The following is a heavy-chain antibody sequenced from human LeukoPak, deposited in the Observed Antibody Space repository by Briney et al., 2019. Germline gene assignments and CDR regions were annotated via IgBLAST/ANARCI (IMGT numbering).Heavy chain of an antibody. J-gene: IGHJ4*02. V-gene: IGHV1-69*04. D-gene: IGHD5-12*01. CDR3: ARDGSVDRYRGEEIDY. Sequence: GASVKVSCKASGGTFSSYAISWVRQAPGQGLEWMGRIIPILGIANYAQKFQGRVTITADKSTSTAYMELSSLRPEDTAVYYCARDGSVDRYRGEEIDYWGQGTLVTVSS. CDR1: GGTFSSYA. CDR2: IIPILGIA.